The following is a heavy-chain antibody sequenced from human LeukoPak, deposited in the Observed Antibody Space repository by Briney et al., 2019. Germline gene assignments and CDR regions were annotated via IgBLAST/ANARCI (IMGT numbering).Heavy chain of an antibody. CDR2: ISGSGGST. V-gene: IGHV3-23*01. D-gene: IGHD4-17*01. CDR1: GFTFSSYA. J-gene: IGHJ4*02. Sequence: PGGSLRLSCAASGFTFSSYAMSWVRQAPGKGLEWVSAISGSGGSTYYADSVKGRFTISRDNSKNTLYLQMNSLRAEDTAVYYCAKDPSSSTVTGEFDYWGQGTLVTVSS. CDR3: AKDPSSSTVTGEFDY.